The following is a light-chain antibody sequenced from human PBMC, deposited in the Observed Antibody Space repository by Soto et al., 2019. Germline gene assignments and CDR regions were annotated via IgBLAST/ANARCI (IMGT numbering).Light chain of an antibody. CDR1: SSNLGTNY. CDR2: TNS. J-gene: IGLJ1*01. CDR3: AAWDDSLSGYV. V-gene: IGLV1-47*02. Sequence: QTVVTQPPSASGTPGQRVTISCSGSSSNLGTNYVYWYQQLPGTAPKLLIYTNSQRPSGVPDRFSGSKSGTSASLAISGLRSEDEADYYCAAWDDSLSGYVFGTGNKVTVL.